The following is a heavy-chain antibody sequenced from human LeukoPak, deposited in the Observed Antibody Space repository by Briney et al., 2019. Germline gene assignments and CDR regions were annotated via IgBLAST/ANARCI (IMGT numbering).Heavy chain of an antibody. CDR2: ISGSGGST. Sequence: GGSLRLSCAASGFTFSSYAMSWVRQAPGKGLEWVSAISGSGGSTYYADSVKGRFTISRDNSKNTLYLQMNSLRAEDTAVYYCAKGNYCTSGVCTLSWFDPWGLGTLVTVSP. CDR3: AKGNYCTSGVCTLSWFDP. D-gene: IGHD2-8*01. V-gene: IGHV3-23*01. J-gene: IGHJ5*02. CDR1: GFTFSSYA.